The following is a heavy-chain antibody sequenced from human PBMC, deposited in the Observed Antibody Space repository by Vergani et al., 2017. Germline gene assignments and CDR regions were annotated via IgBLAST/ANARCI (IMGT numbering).Heavy chain of an antibody. CDR3: AKQMGSGYYYVSKAAITY. Sequence: EVQLVESGGGLVQPGGSLRLSCAASGFTFSSYDMHWVRQATGKGLEWVSAIGTAGDPYYPGSVKGRFTISRENAKNSLYLQMNSLRAGDTAVYYCAKQMGSGYYYVSKAAITYWGQGTLVTVSS. D-gene: IGHD3-22*01. CDR1: GFTFSSYD. CDR2: IGTAGDP. J-gene: IGHJ4*02. V-gene: IGHV3-13*05.